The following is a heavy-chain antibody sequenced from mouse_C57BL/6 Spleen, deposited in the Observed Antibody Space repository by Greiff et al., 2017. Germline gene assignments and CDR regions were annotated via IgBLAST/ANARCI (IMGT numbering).Heavy chain of an antibody. CDR3: ASYYYGSSPYWYFDV. V-gene: IGHV1-72*01. CDR2: IDPNSGGT. Sequence: QVQLQQSGAELVKPGASVKLSCKASGYTFTSYWMHWVKQRPGRGLEWIGRIDPNSGGTKYNEKFKSKATLTVDKPSSTAYMQLSSLTSEDSAVYYCASYYYGSSPYWYFDVWGTGTTVTVSS. D-gene: IGHD1-1*01. J-gene: IGHJ1*03. CDR1: GYTFTSYW.